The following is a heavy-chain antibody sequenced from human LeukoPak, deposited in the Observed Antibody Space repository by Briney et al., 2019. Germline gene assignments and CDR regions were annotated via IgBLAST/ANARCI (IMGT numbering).Heavy chain of an antibody. D-gene: IGHD3-22*01. V-gene: IGHV3-21*01. CDR3: VKDSTHFRVWDSYDTAGLNY. J-gene: IGHJ4*02. CDR1: GFTFSSYS. Sequence: GGSLRLSCAASGFTFSSYSMNWVRQAPGKGLEWVSSISFSGSYIYYADSLKGRITISRDNAKNSLFLQMNSLRAEDTAVYYCVKDSTHFRVWDSYDTAGLNYWGQGTLVTVSS. CDR2: ISFSGSYI.